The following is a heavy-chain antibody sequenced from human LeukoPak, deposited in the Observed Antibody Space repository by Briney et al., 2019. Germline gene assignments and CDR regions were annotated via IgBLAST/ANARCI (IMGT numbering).Heavy chain of an antibody. Sequence: SETLSLTCTVSGGSISSYYWSWIRQPPGKGLEWIGYIYYSGSTYYNPSLKSRVTISVDTSKNQFSLKLSSVTAADTAVYYCARVTQTIDAFDIWGQGTMVTVSS. J-gene: IGHJ3*02. CDR2: IYYSGST. CDR3: ARVTQTIDAFDI. V-gene: IGHV4-30-4*01. CDR1: GGSISSYY.